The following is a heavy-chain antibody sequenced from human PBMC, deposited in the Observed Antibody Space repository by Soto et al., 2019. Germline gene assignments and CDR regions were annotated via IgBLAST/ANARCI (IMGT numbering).Heavy chain of an antibody. CDR1: GFTFDDYT. CDR3: AKDIGVVLGGYSSGGGYYGMDV. V-gene: IGHV3-43*01. Sequence: EVHLVESGGVVVQPGGSLRLSCAASGFTFDDYTMHWVRQAPGKGLEWVSLISWDGGSTYYADSVKGRFTISRDNSKNSLYLQMNSLRTEDTALYYCAKDIGVVLGGYSSGGGYYGMDVWGQGTTVTVSS. J-gene: IGHJ6*02. D-gene: IGHD6-19*01. CDR2: ISWDGGST.